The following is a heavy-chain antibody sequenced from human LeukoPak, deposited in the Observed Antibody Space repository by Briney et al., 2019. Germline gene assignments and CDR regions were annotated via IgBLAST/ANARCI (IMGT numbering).Heavy chain of an antibody. CDR3: ARGGSRISVYFDP. D-gene: IGHD5/OR15-5a*01. V-gene: IGHV4-59*01. Sequence: SETLSLTCTVSGGSISINYWNWIRQPPGRGLEWIGYIDYSGSTNYNPSLKSRVTISVDTSKKQFSLKLTSVTAADTAVYYCARGGSRISVYFDPWGQGTLVTVSS. CDR1: GGSISINY. CDR2: IDYSGST. J-gene: IGHJ5*02.